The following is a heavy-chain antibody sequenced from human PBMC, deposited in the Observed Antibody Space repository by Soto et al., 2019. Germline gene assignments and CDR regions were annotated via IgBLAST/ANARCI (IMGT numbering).Heavy chain of an antibody. D-gene: IGHD2-15*01. CDR3: TRVSRCSGDGCYYFGMDV. Sequence: SETLSLTCTVSGGSISTTTYFWTWIRQHPGKGLEWIGYIFYSGSTYYNPSLKSRVIISVDTSKNQFSLKLSSVTAADTAVYYCTRVSRCSGDGCYYFGMDVWGQGTTVTVSS. CDR2: IFYSGST. CDR1: GGSISTTTYF. J-gene: IGHJ6*02. V-gene: IGHV4-31*03.